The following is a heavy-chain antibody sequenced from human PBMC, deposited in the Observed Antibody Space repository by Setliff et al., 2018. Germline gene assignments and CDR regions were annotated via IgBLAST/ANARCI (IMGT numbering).Heavy chain of an antibody. D-gene: IGHD1-26*01. CDR2: IYHSGSA. CDR3: AREVGTSTSSDAFDV. V-gene: IGHV4-30-4*08. CDR1: GDSISSGDYF. J-gene: IGHJ3*01. Sequence: ASETLSLTCTVSGDSISSGDYFWSWIRQPPGKGLEWIAYIYHSGSAYYNPSLKSRVTMSVDTSKNQFSLHLTSVTAADTAVYYCAREVGTSTSSDAFDVWGQGMMVTRLL.